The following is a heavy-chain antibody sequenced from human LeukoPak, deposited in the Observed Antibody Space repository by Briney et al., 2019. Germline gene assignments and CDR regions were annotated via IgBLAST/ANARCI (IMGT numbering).Heavy chain of an antibody. J-gene: IGHJ4*02. D-gene: IGHD2-2*01. CDR3: ARVVPGAVYYFDY. V-gene: IGHV4-30-4*01. CDR1: GGSINSGYYF. CDR2: IYYSGSA. Sequence: SETLSLTCSVSGGSINSGYYFWHWIRQPPGKGLEWIGYIYYSGSAYYIPSLKSRVTMSVDTSKNQFSLKLSSVTAADTAVYYCARVVPGAVYYFDYWGQGTLVTVSS.